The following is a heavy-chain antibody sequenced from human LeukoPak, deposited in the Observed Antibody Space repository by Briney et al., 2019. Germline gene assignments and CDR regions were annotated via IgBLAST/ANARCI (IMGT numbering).Heavy chain of an antibody. CDR2: ITSSSSYI. CDR3: ARDQNSSSWYY. D-gene: IGHD6-13*01. CDR1: GFIFSSYS. V-gene: IGHV3-21*01. Sequence: GGSLRLSCAASGFIFSSYSMNWVRQAPGKGLEWVSSITSSSSYIYYADSVKGRFTLSRDNAKNSLYLQMNSLRAEDTAVYYCARDQNSSSWYYWGQGTLVTVSS. J-gene: IGHJ4*02.